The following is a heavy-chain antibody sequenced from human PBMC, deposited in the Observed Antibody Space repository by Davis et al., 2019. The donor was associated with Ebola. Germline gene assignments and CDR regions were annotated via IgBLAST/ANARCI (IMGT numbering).Heavy chain of an antibody. D-gene: IGHD6-25*01. V-gene: IGHV3-48*02. CDR2: ISSSSSTI. CDR3: ARAGKRIYYYYGMDV. Sequence: GESLKISCAASGFTFSSYSMNWVRQAPGKGLEWVSYISSSSSTIYYADSVKGRFTISRDNAKNSLYLQMNSLRDEDTAVYYCARAGKRIYYYYGMDVWGQGTTVTVSS. CDR1: GFTFSSYS. J-gene: IGHJ6*02.